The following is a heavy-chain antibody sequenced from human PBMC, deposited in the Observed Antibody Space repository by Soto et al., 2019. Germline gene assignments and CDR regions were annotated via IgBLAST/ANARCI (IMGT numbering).Heavy chain of an antibody. D-gene: IGHD3-3*01. CDR3: ARGGDFWSGYYNGEIYYYYYYGMDV. Sequence: SVKVSCKASGGTFSSYAISWVRQAPGQGLEWMGGIIPIFGTANYAQKFQGRVTITADESTSTAYMELSSLRSEDTAVYYCARGGDFWSGYYNGEIYYYYYYGMDVWGQGTTVTVSS. J-gene: IGHJ6*02. V-gene: IGHV1-69*13. CDR2: IIPIFGTA. CDR1: GGTFSSYA.